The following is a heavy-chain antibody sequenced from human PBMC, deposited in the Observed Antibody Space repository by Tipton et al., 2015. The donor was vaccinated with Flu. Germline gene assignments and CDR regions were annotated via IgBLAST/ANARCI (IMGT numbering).Heavy chain of an antibody. CDR1: GVSITDYY. CDR2: IYGSGSA. Sequence: TLSLTCSVSGVSITDYYWTWIRQPARKGLEWIGRIYGSGSANYNPSLKSRLTMSVDTSKNQLSLKLRSVTAADTAVYFCARDDDTKSRNGMDVWGQGTTVTVSS. J-gene: IGHJ6*02. V-gene: IGHV4-4*07. D-gene: IGHD3-22*01. CDR3: ARDDDTKSRNGMDV.